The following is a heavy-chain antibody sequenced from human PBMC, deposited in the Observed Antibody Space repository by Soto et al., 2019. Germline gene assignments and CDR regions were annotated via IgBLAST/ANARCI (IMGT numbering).Heavy chain of an antibody. CDR2: IGFDGNSK. Sequence: QVQLVESGGGVVQPGRSLRLSCAASGFTFSRYGMNWVRQAPGKGLEWVAGIGFDGNSKYYADSVKGRLTISRDNSKSKLYVQMNRRRVEDTAVYSWARDMVSYSGYGDAFDMWGQGTMVTVSS. D-gene: IGHD5-12*01. V-gene: IGHV3-33*01. CDR3: ARDMVSYSGYGDAFDM. J-gene: IGHJ3*02. CDR1: GFTFSRYG.